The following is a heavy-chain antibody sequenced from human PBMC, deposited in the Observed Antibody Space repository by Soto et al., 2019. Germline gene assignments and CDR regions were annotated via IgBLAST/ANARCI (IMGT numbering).Heavy chain of an antibody. CDR1: GGSISSGGYY. V-gene: IGHV4-31*03. CDR3: ARADDSSGYYSFDI. J-gene: IGHJ3*02. Sequence: QVQLQESGPGLVKPSQTLSLTCTVSGGSISSGGYYWSWIRQHPGKGLEWIGYIYYSGSTYYNPSPKSRVTISVEPSKDPFSLKLSSVTAADTAGDYWARADDSSGYYSFDIWGQGTMVTVSS. D-gene: IGHD3-22*01. CDR2: IYYSGST.